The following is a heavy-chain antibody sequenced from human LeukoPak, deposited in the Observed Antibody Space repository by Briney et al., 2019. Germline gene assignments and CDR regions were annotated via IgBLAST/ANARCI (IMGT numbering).Heavy chain of an antibody. CDR3: AREFRVVVTALGY. CDR1: GYTFTSYA. D-gene: IGHD2-21*02. J-gene: IGHJ4*02. CDR2: INAGNGNT. Sequence: GASVKVSCKASGYTFTSYAMHWVRQAPGQRLEWMGWINAGNGNTKYSQKFQGRVTITRDTSASTAYMELSSLRSEDTAVYYCAREFRVVVTALGYWGQGTLVTVSS. V-gene: IGHV1-3*01.